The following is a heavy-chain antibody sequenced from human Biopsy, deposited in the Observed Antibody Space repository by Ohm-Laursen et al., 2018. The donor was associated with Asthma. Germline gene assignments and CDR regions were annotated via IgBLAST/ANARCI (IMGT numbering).Heavy chain of an antibody. J-gene: IGHJ4*02. CDR1: GFTVSRDH. CDR2: IYSGGTS. Sequence: GSLRLSCTASGFTVSRDHMFWVRQAPGKGLEWVSVIYSGGTSDTADSVRGRFTISRDFYKNTLYLQMDSLRAEDTAVYYCARGDSSGWSHYYFDYWGQGKPVTV. V-gene: IGHV3-53*01. D-gene: IGHD6-19*01. CDR3: ARGDSSGWSHYYFDY.